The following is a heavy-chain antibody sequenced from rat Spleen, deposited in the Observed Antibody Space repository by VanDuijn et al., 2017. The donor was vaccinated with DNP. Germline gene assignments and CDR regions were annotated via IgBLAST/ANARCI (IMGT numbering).Heavy chain of an antibody. CDR1: GYSITSNY. V-gene: IGHV3-1*01. CDR2: ISYSGST. J-gene: IGHJ2*01. Sequence: EVQLQESGPGLVKPSQSLSLTCSVTGYSITSNYWGWIRKFPGNKMEWMAYISYSGSTGYNPSLKSRISITRDTSKNQFFLHLNSVTTEDTATYYCARWRGTTGFDFWGQGVMVTVSS. CDR3: ARWRGTTGFDF. D-gene: IGHD1-1*01.